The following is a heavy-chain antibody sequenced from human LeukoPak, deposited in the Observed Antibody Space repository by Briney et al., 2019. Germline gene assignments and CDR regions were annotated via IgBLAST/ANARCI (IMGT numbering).Heavy chain of an antibody. CDR2: IYYSGST. Sequence: PSETLSLTCTASGGSISSYYWSWIRQPPGKGLEWIGYIYYSGSTNYNPSLKSRVTISVDTSKNQFSLKLSSVTAADTAVYYCARASIQGAAAGIAGWGQGTLVTVSS. D-gene: IGHD6-13*01. CDR3: ARASIQGAAAGIAG. CDR1: GGSISSYY. V-gene: IGHV4-59*01. J-gene: IGHJ4*02.